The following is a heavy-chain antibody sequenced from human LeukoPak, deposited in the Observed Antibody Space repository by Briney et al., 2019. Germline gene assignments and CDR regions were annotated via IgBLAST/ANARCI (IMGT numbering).Heavy chain of an antibody. CDR2: FDPEDGET. CDR3: AILYSSSSGWPPYY. CDR1: GYTLTELS. D-gene: IGHD6-19*01. J-gene: IGHJ4*02. V-gene: IGHV1-24*01. Sequence: PGASVKVSCKVSGYTLTELSMHWVRQAPGKGLEWMGGFDPEDGETIYAQKFQGRVTMTEDTSTDTAYMELSSLRSEDTAVYYCAILYSSSSGWPPYYWGQGTLVTVSS.